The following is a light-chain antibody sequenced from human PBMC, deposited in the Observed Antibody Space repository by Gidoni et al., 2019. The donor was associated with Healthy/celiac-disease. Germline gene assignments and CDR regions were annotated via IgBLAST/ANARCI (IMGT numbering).Light chain of an antibody. CDR3: QQYDNLPLT. CDR1: QDISNY. CDR2: EAS. Sequence: DIQMTQSPSSLSASVGDRVTITCQASQDISNYLNWYQQKPGKAPKLLIYEASNLETGVPSRFSGSGSGTDFTFTIISLQPEDIATYYCQQYDNLPLTFGGGTKVEIK. V-gene: IGKV1-33*01. J-gene: IGKJ4*01.